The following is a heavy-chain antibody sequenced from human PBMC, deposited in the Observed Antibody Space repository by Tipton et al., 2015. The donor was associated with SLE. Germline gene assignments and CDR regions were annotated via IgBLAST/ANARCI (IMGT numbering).Heavy chain of an antibody. V-gene: IGHV4-39*07. CDR3: ARDYYDTSGDRVDY. CDR1: GGSISSSSYY. J-gene: IGHJ4*02. Sequence: TLSLTCTVSGGSISSSSYYWGWIRQPPGKGLEWIGSIYYSGSTYYNPSLKSRVTISVDTSKNQFSLKLSSVTAADTAVYFCARDYYDTSGDRVDYWGQGTLVTVSS. CDR2: IYYSGST. D-gene: IGHD3-22*01.